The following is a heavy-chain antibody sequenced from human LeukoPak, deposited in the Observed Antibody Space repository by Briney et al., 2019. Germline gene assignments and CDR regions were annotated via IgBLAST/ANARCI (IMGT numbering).Heavy chain of an antibody. J-gene: IGHJ4*02. CDR2: IYHSGST. CDR3: ARWDRLLDYFDY. CDR1: GYSISSGYY. D-gene: IGHD2-15*01. V-gene: IGHV4-38-2*02. Sequence: PSETLSLTCTVSGYSISSGYYWGWIRQPPGKGLEWIGSIYHSGSTYYNPSLKSRVTISVDTSKNQFSLKLNSVTAADTAVYYCARWDRLLDYFDYWGQGTLVTVSS.